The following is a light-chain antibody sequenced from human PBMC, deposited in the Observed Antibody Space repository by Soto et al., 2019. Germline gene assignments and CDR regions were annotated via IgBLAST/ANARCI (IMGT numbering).Light chain of an antibody. CDR3: QQFNSWPGT. V-gene: IGKV3-15*01. CDR1: QSVSSN. CDR2: GPS. J-gene: IGKJ1*01. Sequence: EIVMTQSPATLSVSPGERATLSCRASQSVSSNLAWYQQKPGQAPRLLIYGPSTRATGIPARFSGSGSGTEFTLTISSLQSEDSAVYYYQQFNSWPGTFGQGNKVEIK.